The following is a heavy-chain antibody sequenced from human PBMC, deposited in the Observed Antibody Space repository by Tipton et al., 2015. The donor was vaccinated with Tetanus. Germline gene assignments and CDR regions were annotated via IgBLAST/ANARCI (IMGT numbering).Heavy chain of an antibody. D-gene: IGHD3-16*01. J-gene: IGHJ6*03. CDR2: ISGSRLTP. V-gene: IGHV3-23*01. CDR1: GFTFKSYT. CDR3: AKEALGVLNL. Sequence: SLRLSCAASGFTFKSYTMNWVRQAPGNGLEWVAAISGSRLTPYYADSVKGRFTISRDNSKNTLSLQLNSLRAGDTAIYYCAKEALGVLNLWGNGTTVIASS.